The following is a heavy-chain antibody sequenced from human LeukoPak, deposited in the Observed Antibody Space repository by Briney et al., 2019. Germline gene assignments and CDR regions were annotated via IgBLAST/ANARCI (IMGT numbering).Heavy chain of an antibody. J-gene: IGHJ3*02. D-gene: IGHD3-3*01. Sequence: PSETLSLTCAVYGGSFSGYYWSWIRQPPGKGLEWIGEINHSGSTNYNPSLKSRVTISVDTSKSQFSLKLSSVTAADTAVYYCARVLQWSGAFDIWGQGTMVTVSS. V-gene: IGHV4-34*01. CDR3: ARVLQWSGAFDI. CDR2: INHSGST. CDR1: GGSFSGYY.